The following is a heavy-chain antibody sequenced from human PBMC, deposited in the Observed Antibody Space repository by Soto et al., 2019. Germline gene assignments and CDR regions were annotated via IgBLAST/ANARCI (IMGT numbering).Heavy chain of an antibody. V-gene: IGHV3-64D*06. CDR3: VKDAGPTWELLWGAFDI. CDR1: GFTFSSYA. D-gene: IGHD1-26*01. Sequence: GGSLRLSCSASGFTFSSYAMHWVRQAPGKGLEYVSAISSNGGSTYYADSVKGRFTISRDNSKNTLYLQMSSLRAEDTAVYYCVKDAGPTWELLWGAFDIWGQGTMVTVSS. CDR2: ISSNGGST. J-gene: IGHJ3*02.